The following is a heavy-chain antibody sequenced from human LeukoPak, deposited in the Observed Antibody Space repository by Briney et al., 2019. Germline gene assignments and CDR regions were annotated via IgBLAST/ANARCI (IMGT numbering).Heavy chain of an antibody. V-gene: IGHV4-31*03. Sequence: PSETLSLTCTVSGGSISSGGYYWSWIRQHPGKGLEWIGYIYYSGSTNYNPSLKSRVTISVDTSKNQFSLKLSSVTAADTAVYYCAIAAAGTGLRRWFDPWGQGTLVTVSS. CDR2: IYYSGST. D-gene: IGHD6-13*01. CDR1: GGSISSGGYY. CDR3: AIAAAGTGLRRWFDP. J-gene: IGHJ5*02.